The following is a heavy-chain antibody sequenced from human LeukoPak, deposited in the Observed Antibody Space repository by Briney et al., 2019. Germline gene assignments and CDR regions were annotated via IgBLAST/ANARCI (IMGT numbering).Heavy chain of an antibody. D-gene: IGHD4-17*01. Sequence: GGSLRLSCAASGFTFSSYAMHWVRQAPGKGLEWVSVIYSGGSTYYADSVKGRFTISRDNAKNSLYLQMNSLRAEDTAVYYCARGDYRKYYYGMDVWGQGTTVTVSS. CDR3: ARGDYRKYYYGMDV. J-gene: IGHJ6*02. CDR1: GFTFSSYA. V-gene: IGHV3-NL1*01. CDR2: IYSGGST.